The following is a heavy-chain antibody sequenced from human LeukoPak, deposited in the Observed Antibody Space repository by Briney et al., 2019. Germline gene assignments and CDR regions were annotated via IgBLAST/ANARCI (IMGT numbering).Heavy chain of an antibody. J-gene: IGHJ4*02. Sequence: QPGGSLRLSCAASGFTFSSYWMHWVRQAPGEGLVWVSRIKSDGSVTWYADSVKGQFTISRDNGKNMLYLQINSMRDEDTAGEFMARDHDAGGTTNDHWGQGTLVTGS. CDR3: ARDHDAGGTTNDH. V-gene: IGHV3-74*01. CDR2: IKSDGSVT. D-gene: IGHD1-14*01. CDR1: GFTFSSYW.